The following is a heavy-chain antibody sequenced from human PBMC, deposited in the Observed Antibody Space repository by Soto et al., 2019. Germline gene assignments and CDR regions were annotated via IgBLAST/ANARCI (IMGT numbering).Heavy chain of an antibody. J-gene: IGHJ4*02. CDR3: ARTDWSGSSGFPDFDY. CDR1: GYTFTNHD. Sequence: GASVKVSCKASGYTFTNHDITWVRQAPGQGLEWMGWISAYNGNTNYAQKLQGRVTMTTDTSTSTAYMELRSLRSDDTAVYYCARTDWSGSSGFPDFDYWGQGTLVTVSS. D-gene: IGHD3-22*01. CDR2: ISAYNGNT. V-gene: IGHV1-18*01.